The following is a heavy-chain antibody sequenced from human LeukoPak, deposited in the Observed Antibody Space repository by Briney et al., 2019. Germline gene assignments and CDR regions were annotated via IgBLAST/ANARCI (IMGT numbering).Heavy chain of an antibody. V-gene: IGHV3-21*01. J-gene: IGHJ4*02. CDR1: GFTFSTYT. CDR2: ISDNSNYI. Sequence: NPGGSLRLSCAASGFTFSTYTMNWVRQAPGKGLEWVSSISDNSNYIYYADSMKGRFSISRDNAKNSLYLQMNSLRAEDTAVYYCARAQRAPQQQLVPGYFDYWGQGTLVTVSS. D-gene: IGHD6-13*01. CDR3: ARAQRAPQQQLVPGYFDY.